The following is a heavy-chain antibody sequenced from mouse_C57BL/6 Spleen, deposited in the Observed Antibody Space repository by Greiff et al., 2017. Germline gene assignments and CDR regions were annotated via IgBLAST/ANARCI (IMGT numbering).Heavy chain of an antibody. CDR1: GYTFTSYW. Sequence: QVQLKQPGAELVMPGASVKLSCKASGYTFTSYWMHWVKQRPGQGLEWIGEIDPSDSYTNYNQKFKGKSTLTVDKSSSTAYMQLSSLTSEDSAVYCCARIYYGNAMDYWGQGTSFTVSS. CDR3: ARIYYGNAMDY. J-gene: IGHJ4*01. CDR2: IDPSDSYT. D-gene: IGHD2-1*01. V-gene: IGHV1-69*01.